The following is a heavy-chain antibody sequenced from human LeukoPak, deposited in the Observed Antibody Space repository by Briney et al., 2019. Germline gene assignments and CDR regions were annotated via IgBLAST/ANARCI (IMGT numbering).Heavy chain of an antibody. CDR2: IYYSGST. V-gene: IGHV4-39*07. CDR1: GGSVSSSSYY. CDR3: ARTKYYDFWSGYFRGWQTNDFAFDY. Sequence: PSETLSLTCTVSGGSVSSSSYYWGWIRQPPGKGLEWIGSIYYSGSTYYNPSLKSRVTISVDTSKNQFSLKLSSVTAADTAVYYCARTKYYDFWSGYFRGWQTNDFAFDYWGQGTLVTVSS. D-gene: IGHD3-3*01. J-gene: IGHJ4*02.